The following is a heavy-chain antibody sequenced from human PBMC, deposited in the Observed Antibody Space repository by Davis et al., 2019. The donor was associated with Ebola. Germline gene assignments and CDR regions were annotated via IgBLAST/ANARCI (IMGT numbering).Heavy chain of an antibody. V-gene: IGHV1-46*01. CDR2: INPSGGST. J-gene: IGHJ6*02. D-gene: IGHD5-12*01. Sequence: ASVKVSCKASGYTFTSYYMHWVRQAPGQGLEWMGIINPSGGSTSYAQKFQGRVTMTRNTSISTAYMELSSLRSEDTAVYYCASRRGYSGYDSLFDYYYYGMDVWGQGTTVTVSS. CDR1: GYTFTSYY. CDR3: ASRRGYSGYDSLFDYYYYGMDV.